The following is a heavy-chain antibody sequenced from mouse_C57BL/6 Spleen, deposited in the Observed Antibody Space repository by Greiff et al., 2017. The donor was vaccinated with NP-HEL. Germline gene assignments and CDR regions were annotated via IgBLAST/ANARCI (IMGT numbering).Heavy chain of an antibody. Sequence: VQLQQPGAELVKPGASVKLSCKASGYTFTSYWMHWVKQRPGQGLEWIGMIHPNSGSTNYNEKFKSKATLTVDKSSSTAYMQLSSLTSEDSAVYYCARKGLYDGYLFDYWGQGTTLTVSS. D-gene: IGHD2-3*01. CDR3: ARKGLYDGYLFDY. J-gene: IGHJ2*01. CDR1: GYTFTSYW. CDR2: IHPNSGST. V-gene: IGHV1-64*01.